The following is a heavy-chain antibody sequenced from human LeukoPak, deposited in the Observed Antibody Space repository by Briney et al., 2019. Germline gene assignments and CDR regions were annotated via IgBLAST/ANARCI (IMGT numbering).Heavy chain of an antibody. V-gene: IGHV5-51*01. CDR1: GYKFTNYW. Sequence: GESLKISCKGSGYKFTNYWIAWVRQMPGKGLEWMGGIYPGDSDIRYSPSFQGQVTISADKSISTAYLQWSSLKASDTAMYYCARLAYCSNDVCYSNYYYSMDVWGKGTTVTVSS. J-gene: IGHJ6*03. D-gene: IGHD2-8*01. CDR2: IYPGDSDI. CDR3: ARLAYCSNDVCYSNYYYSMDV.